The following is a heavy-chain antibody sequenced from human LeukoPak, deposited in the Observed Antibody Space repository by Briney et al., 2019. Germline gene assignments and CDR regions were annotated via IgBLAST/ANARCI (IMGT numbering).Heavy chain of an antibody. CDR2: ISADGGST. V-gene: IGHV3-43*02. CDR1: GINFADYA. CDR3: AKESGKFDY. J-gene: IGHJ4*02. Sequence: GGSLRLSCVVSGINFADYAMHWVRQPPGKGLEWVSLISADGGSTFSADSVKGRFSISRDNSKNSLYLQMNSLRSEDTAMYYCAKESGKFDYWGQGTLVAVSS.